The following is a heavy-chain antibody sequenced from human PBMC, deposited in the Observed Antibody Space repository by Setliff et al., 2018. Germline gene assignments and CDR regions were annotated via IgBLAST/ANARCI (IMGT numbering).Heavy chain of an antibody. Sequence: SETLSLTCTVSGDSISGDYWGWIRQPPGKGLEWIGTIYYTGTTYYSPSLKSRVTISVDTSKNQFSLRLTSVTAADTAIYYCASRTTGPGGWFDYWGQGALVTVSS. V-gene: IGHV4-39*01. CDR1: GDSISGDY. CDR2: IYYTGTT. J-gene: IGHJ5*01. CDR3: ASRTTGPGGWFDY. D-gene: IGHD1-1*01.